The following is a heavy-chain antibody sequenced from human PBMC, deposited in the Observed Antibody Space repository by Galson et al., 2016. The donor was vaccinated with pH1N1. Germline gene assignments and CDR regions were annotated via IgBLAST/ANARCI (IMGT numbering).Heavy chain of an antibody. D-gene: IGHD3-10*01. V-gene: IGHV3-20*04. CDR3: VIKNYGDAFDI. CDR1: GFTSNEYG. Sequence: SLRLSCAASGFTSNEYGMNWVRQAPGKGLEWVSGVIWNGGSPGYADSVKGRFTISRDNAKKSLYLQSNSLRAEDTAVYYCVIKNYGDAFDIWGRGTMVTVSS. CDR2: VIWNGGSP. J-gene: IGHJ3*02.